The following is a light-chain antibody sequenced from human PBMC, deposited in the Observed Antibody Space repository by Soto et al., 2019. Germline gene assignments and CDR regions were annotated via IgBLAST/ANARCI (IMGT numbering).Light chain of an antibody. J-gene: IGKJ4*01. CDR2: DTS. CDR3: QQRSDWPLT. V-gene: IGKV3-11*01. CDR1: QSVGST. Sequence: EILLTQSPATLSLSPGGTATLSCRASQSVGSTLAWYQQLPGQAPRLLIYDTSNRATGIPARFSGSGSGTDFTLTISSLEPEDFAVYYCQQRSDWPLTFGGGTKVDIK.